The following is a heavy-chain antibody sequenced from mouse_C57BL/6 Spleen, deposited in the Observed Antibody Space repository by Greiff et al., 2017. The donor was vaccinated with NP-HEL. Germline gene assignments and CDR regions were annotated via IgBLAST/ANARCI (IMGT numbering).Heavy chain of an antibody. V-gene: IGHV5-9*01. CDR2: ISGGGGNT. CDR3: ARRWGGSSFYFDY. J-gene: IGHJ2*01. D-gene: IGHD1-1*01. CDR1: GFTFSSYT. Sequence: EVKLMESGGGLVKPGGSLKLSCAASGFTFSSYTMSWVRQTPEKRLEWVATISGGGGNTYYPDSVKGRFTISRDNAKNTLYLQMSSLRSEDTALYYCARRWGGSSFYFDYWGQGTTLTVSS.